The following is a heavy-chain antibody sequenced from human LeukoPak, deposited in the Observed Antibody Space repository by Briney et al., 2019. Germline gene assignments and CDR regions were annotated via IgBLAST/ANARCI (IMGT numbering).Heavy chain of an antibody. J-gene: IGHJ4*02. V-gene: IGHV3-21*01. CDR3: ARTDQLLTHIDY. D-gene: IGHD2-2*01. CDR1: GFTFSSYS. Sequence: GGSLRLSCAASGFTFSSYSMNWVRQAPGKGLEWVSSISSSSSYIYYADSVKGRFTISRDNAKNSLYLQMNSLRPEDTAVYYCARTDQLLTHIDYWGQGTLVTVSS. CDR2: ISSSSSYI.